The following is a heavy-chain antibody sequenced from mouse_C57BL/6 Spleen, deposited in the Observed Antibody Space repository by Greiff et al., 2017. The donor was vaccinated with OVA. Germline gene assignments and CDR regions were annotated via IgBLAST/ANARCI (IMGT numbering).Heavy chain of an antibody. CDR3: ARNEGYYYGSSGYFDY. V-gene: IGHV2-2*01. CDR1: GFSLTSYG. J-gene: IGHJ2*01. CDR2: IWRGGST. Sequence: VKLQESGPGLVQPSQSLSITCTVSGFSLTSYGVHWVRQSPGKGLEWLGVIWRGGSTDYNAAFISRLSISKDNSKSQVFFKMNRLQADDTAIYYCARNEGYYYGSSGYFDYWGQGTTLTVSS. D-gene: IGHD1-1*01.